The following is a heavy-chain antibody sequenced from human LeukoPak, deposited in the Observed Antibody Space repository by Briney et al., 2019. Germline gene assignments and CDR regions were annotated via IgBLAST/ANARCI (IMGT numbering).Heavy chain of an antibody. CDR2: ISSSSSYI. V-gene: IGHV3-21*01. D-gene: IGHD1-26*01. Sequence: GGSLRLSCAASGFTFRSYSMTWVRQAPGKGLEWVSSISSSSSYIYYADSVKGRFTISRDNAKNSLYLQMNTLRAEDTAVYYCASGRGNSGSLWGQGTLVTVSS. CDR1: GFTFRSYS. CDR3: ASGRGNSGSL. J-gene: IGHJ4*02.